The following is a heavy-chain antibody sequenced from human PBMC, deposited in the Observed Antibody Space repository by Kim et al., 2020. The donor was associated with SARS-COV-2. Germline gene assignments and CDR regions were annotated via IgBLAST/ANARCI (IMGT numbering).Heavy chain of an antibody. Sequence: SNEYYSDSVKSRFTISRDNSKNTLYLQMNSLRAEDTAVYYCARGSYVFDYWGQGTLVTVSS. J-gene: IGHJ4*02. CDR2: SNE. D-gene: IGHD3-16*01. V-gene: IGHV3-30*01. CDR3: ARGSYVFDY.